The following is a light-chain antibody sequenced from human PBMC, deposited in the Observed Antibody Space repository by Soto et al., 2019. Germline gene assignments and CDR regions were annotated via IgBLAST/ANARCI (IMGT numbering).Light chain of an antibody. Sequence: DIQMTQSPSSLSASVGDRVTITCRASQSISNYLNWYQQDPGKAPKILIYGASSLQSGVPSRFSGSGSGTDFTLTISSLQPEDFATYYCQQSYSTPYNFGQGTNLEIK. CDR3: QQSYSTPYN. CDR1: QSISNY. J-gene: IGKJ2*01. CDR2: GAS. V-gene: IGKV1-39*01.